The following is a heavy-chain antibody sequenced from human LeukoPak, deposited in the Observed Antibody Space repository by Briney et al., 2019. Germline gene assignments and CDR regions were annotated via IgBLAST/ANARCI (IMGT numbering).Heavy chain of an antibody. J-gene: IGHJ4*02. V-gene: IGHV3-30*18. CDR1: GFTFSSYG. CDR2: ISYDGSNK. D-gene: IGHD6-6*01. Sequence: GGSLRLSCAASGFTFSSYGMHWVRQAPGKGLEWVAVISYDGSNKYYADSVKGRFTISRDNSKNTLYLQMNSLRAEDTAVYYCAKDGGYNSSPLDYWGQGTLVTVSS. CDR3: AKDGGYNSSPLDY.